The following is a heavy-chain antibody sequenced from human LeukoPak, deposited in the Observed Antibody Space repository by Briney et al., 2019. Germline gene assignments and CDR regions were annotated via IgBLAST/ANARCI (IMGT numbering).Heavy chain of an antibody. Sequence: SETLSLTCAVYGGSFSGYYWSWIRQPPGKGLEWIGEINHSGSTNYNPSLKSRVTISVDTSKNQFSLKLSSVTAADTAVYYCARRAGMVRGVISWFDPWGQGTLVTVSS. CDR3: ARRAGMVRGVISWFDP. V-gene: IGHV4-34*01. CDR2: INHSGST. D-gene: IGHD3-10*01. J-gene: IGHJ5*02. CDR1: GGSFSGYY.